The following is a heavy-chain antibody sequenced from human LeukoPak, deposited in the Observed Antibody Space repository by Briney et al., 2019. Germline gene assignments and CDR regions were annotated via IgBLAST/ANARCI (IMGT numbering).Heavy chain of an antibody. D-gene: IGHD6-13*01. CDR3: ARLSTAGSSTMDV. J-gene: IGHJ6*02. V-gene: IGHV5-51*01. CDR1: GYSFTTYW. CDR2: IYPGDSDA. Sequence: KGGESLKISCKGSGYSFTTYWIGWVRPMSGKGLVWMGIIYPGDSDARYSPSFQGQVTISADKSISTAYLQWSSLKASDTAMYYCARLSTAGSSTMDVWGQGTTVTVSS.